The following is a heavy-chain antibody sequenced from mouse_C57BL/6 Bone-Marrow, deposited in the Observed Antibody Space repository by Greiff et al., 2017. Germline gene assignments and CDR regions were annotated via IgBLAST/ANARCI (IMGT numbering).Heavy chain of an antibody. V-gene: IGHV14-4*01. Sequence: EVQLQQSGAELVRPGASVKLSCTASGFNIKDDYIHWVKQRPEQGLEWIGWIDPEIGDTEYASKFQGKATITSDTSSNTAYLQLSSLTSEDTAVYYCASYDGNYFDFWGQGTPLTVAS. CDR3: ASYDGNYFDF. CDR1: GFNIKDDY. CDR2: IDPEIGDT. J-gene: IGHJ2*01. D-gene: IGHD2-3*01.